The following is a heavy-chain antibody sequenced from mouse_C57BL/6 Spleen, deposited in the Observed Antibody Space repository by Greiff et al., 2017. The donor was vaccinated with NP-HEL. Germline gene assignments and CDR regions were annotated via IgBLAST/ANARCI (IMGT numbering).Heavy chain of an antibody. CDR1: GFNIKDYY. D-gene: IGHD1-1*01. V-gene: IGHV14-1*01. Sequence: EVQLVESGAELVRPGASVKLSCTASGFNIKDYYMHWVKQRPEQGLEWIGRIDPEDGDTEYAPKFQGKATMTADTSSNTAYLQLSSLTSEDTAVYYCTRGNYGSSYWFAYWGQGTLVTVSA. J-gene: IGHJ3*01. CDR2: IDPEDGDT. CDR3: TRGNYGSSYWFAY.